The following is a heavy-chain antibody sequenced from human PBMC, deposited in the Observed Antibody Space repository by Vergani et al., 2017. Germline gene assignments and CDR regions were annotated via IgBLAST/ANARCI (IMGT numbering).Heavy chain of an antibody. D-gene: IGHD5-18*01. J-gene: IGHJ6*02. V-gene: IGHV1-24*01. CDR1: GYTLTELS. Sequence: QVQLVQSGAEVKKPGASVKVSCKVSGYTLTELSMHWVRQAPGKGLEWMGGFDPEDGETIYAQKFQGRVTMTEDTSTDTAYMELNSLRSEDTAVYYCATDTHSKLYSYGLVPFYGMDVWGQGTTVTVSS. CDR3: ATDTHSKLYSYGLVPFYGMDV. CDR2: FDPEDGET.